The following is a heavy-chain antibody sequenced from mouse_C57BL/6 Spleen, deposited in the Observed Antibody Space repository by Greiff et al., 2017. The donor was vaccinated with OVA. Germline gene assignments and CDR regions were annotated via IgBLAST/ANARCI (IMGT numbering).Heavy chain of an antibody. Sequence: EVQLQQSGPELVKPGASVKMSCKASGYTFTDYNMHWVKQSHGKSLEWIGYINPNNGGTSSNQKFKGKATLTVNKSSSTAYMELRSLTSEDSAVYYCARPVVARGYFDVWGTGTTVTVSS. CDR3: ARPVVARGYFDV. D-gene: IGHD1-1*01. V-gene: IGHV1-22*01. CDR2: INPNNGGT. CDR1: GYTFTDYN. J-gene: IGHJ1*03.